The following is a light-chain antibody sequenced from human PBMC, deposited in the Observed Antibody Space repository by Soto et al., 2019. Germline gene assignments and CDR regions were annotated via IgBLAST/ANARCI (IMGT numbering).Light chain of an antibody. Sequence: QSVLAHPASLSGSPGQSLTISCTGTSSDIGAYDYVSWFHQHPGKAPKLMISEVNNRPSGVSNRFSGSKSGNTAYLTISGPQVEDVTDYYCVSDTSTGTYGFATVTEVTV. J-gene: IGLJ1*01. CDR3: VSDTSTGTYG. V-gene: IGLV2-14*01. CDR1: SSDIGAYDY. CDR2: EVN.